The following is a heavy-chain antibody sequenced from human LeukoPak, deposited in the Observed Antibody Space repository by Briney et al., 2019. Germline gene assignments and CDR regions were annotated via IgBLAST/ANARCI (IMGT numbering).Heavy chain of an antibody. J-gene: IGHJ5*02. V-gene: IGHV4-31*03. D-gene: IGHD2/OR15-2a*01. CDR1: GGSISSGGYY. CDR3: ARAALSLVWFDP. CDR2: IHYSGST. Sequence: SQTLSLTCTVSGGSISSGGYYWSWIRQHPGKGLEWIGYIHYSGSTYYNPSLKSRVTISVDTSKNQFSLKLSSVTAADTAVYYCARAALSLVWFDPWGQGTLVTVSS.